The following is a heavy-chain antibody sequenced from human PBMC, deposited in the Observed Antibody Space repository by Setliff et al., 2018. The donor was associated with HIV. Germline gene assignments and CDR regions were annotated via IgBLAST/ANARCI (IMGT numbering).Heavy chain of an antibody. CDR2: IRSDGSNK. CDR1: GFTFSDYP. Sequence: GGSLRLSCAASGFTFSDYPMNWVRQAPGKGLEWVASIRSDGSNKYYADSVTGRFTISRDDSKNTLYLQMNSLRAEDTAVYYCAKDKGQKYADYWGQGTMVTVSS. V-gene: IGHV3-30*02. CDR3: AKDKGQKYADY. J-gene: IGHJ4*02. D-gene: IGHD3-10*01.